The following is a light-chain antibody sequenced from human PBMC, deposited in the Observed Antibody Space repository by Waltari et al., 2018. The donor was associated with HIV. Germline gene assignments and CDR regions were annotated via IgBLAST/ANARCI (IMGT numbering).Light chain of an antibody. Sequence: QSVLTQPPSASGTPGQRLTIPCSGSSSNSGTNYVHWYQQLPGTAPKVFIYRNKQRPSGVPDRFSGSKSGTSASLAINGLRSEDEANYYCAVWDDTLRGVFGGGTKLTVL. V-gene: IGLV1-47*01. CDR3: AVWDDTLRGV. CDR2: RNK. J-gene: IGLJ2*01. CDR1: SSNSGTNY.